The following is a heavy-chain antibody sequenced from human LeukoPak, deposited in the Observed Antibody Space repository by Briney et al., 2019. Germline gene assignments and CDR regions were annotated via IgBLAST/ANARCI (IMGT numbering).Heavy chain of an antibody. D-gene: IGHD6-13*01. CDR2: IKQDGSEK. J-gene: IGHJ3*02. CDR3: ARAGSSWYEDDAFDI. V-gene: IGHV3-7*01. CDR1: GFTFSSYW. Sequence: PGGSLRLSCAASGFTFSSYWMSWVRQAPGKGLEWVANIKQDGSEKYYVDSVKGRFTISRDNAKNSLYLQMNSLRAEDTAVYYCARAGSSWYEDDAFDIWGQGTMVTVST.